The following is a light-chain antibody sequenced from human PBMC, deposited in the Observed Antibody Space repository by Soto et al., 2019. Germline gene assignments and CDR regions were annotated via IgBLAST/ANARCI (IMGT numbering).Light chain of an antibody. CDR3: QQRISWPIT. V-gene: IGKV3-11*01. CDR2: DAS. J-gene: IGKJ5*01. CDR1: QGLYNY. Sequence: EIVLTQSPATLSLSPGERATLSCRASQGLYNYLAWYQQKPGQTPRLLIYDASTSATGIPARFSGDWSGTDFTLTIDTLEPEDFAVYYCQQRISWPITFGQGTRLEIK.